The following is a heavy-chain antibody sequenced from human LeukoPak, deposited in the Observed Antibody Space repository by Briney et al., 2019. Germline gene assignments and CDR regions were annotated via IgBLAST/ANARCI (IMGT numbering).Heavy chain of an antibody. J-gene: IGHJ4*02. CDR3: ARRRDFFDY. CDR1: GGSISSYY. D-gene: IGHD2/OR15-2a*01. V-gene: IGHV4-59*08. Sequence: SETLSLTCTVSGGSISSYYWSWIRQPPGKGLEWIGYIYYSGSTNYNPSLKSRVTISVNTSKNQFSLKLSSVTAADTAVYYCARRRDFFDYWGQGTLVTVSS. CDR2: IYYSGST.